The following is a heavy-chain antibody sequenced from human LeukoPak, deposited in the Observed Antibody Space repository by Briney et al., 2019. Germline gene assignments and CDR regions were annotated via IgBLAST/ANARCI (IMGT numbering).Heavy chain of an antibody. D-gene: IGHD3-3*01. CDR1: GFPFSSYA. CDR3: AKSAIGVVIPTFDF. CDR2: ISGSGGST. J-gene: IGHJ4*02. V-gene: IGHV3-23*01. Sequence: GGSLRLSCAASGFPFSSYAMRWVRPAAGKGLEWVSAISGSGGSTYYADSVKGRFTISRDNSKNTLYLQMNSLRAEDTAVYYCAKSAIGVVIPTFDFWGQGTLVTVSS.